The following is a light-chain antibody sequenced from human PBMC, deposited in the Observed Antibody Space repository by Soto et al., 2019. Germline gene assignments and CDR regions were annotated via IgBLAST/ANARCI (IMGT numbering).Light chain of an antibody. CDR1: QSGSSN. CDR2: RAS. J-gene: IGKJ1*01. Sequence: EIVMTQSPATLSVSPGERATLACRASQSGSSNLAWYQQKPGQAPRLLIYRASTRATGIPARFSGSGSGTEFTLTISSLQSEDFAVYYCQQYNNLPLTLGQGTKVEIK. CDR3: QQYNNLPLT. V-gene: IGKV3-15*01.